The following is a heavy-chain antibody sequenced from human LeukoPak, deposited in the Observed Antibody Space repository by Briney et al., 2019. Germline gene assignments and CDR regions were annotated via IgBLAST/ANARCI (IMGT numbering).Heavy chain of an antibody. V-gene: IGHV4-4*09. CDR2: IYTSGST. Sequence: PSETLSLTCTVSGGSISSYYWSWIRQPPGKGLEWIGYIYTSGSTNYNPSLKSRVTISVDTSKNQFSLKLSSVTAADTAVYYCARRRHYYEGAYFDYWGQGTLVTVSS. D-gene: IGHD3-22*01. CDR1: GGSISSYY. CDR3: ARRRHYYEGAYFDY. J-gene: IGHJ4*02.